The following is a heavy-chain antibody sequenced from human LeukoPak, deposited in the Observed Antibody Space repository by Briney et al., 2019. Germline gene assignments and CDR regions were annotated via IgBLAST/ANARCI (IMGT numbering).Heavy chain of an antibody. J-gene: IGHJ6*03. CDR1: GFTFSSYW. D-gene: IGHD5-18*01. CDR2: IKQDGSEK. Sequence: GGSLRLSCAASGFTFSSYWLSWVRQAPGKGLEWVANIKQDGSEKYSVDSVKGRFTISRDNAKNSLYLQMNSLRTEDTAVYYCARDVRESVTSYFYYYMDVWGKGTTVTVSS. V-gene: IGHV3-7*01. CDR3: ARDVRESVTSYFYYYMDV.